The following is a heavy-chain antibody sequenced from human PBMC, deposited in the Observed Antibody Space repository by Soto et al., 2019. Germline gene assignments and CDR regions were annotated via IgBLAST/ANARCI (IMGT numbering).Heavy chain of an antibody. D-gene: IGHD1-26*01. V-gene: IGHV4-59*01. CDR3: ARGRGGTYDAFDI. Sequence: PSATLSLTCTFSSGSIGTYFWSWIRQPPGKGVEWIGYSYYSGTTNYNPSLKSRVTIFLDTSKNQFSLRLSSVTAADTAVYYCARGRGGTYDAFDIWGQGTLVTVSS. CDR1: SGSIGTYF. CDR2: SYYSGTT. J-gene: IGHJ3*02.